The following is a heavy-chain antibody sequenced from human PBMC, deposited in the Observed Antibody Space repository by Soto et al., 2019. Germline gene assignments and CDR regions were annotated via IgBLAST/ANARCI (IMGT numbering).Heavy chain of an antibody. CDR3: AKDLEVVGANRWGYDS. D-gene: IGHD1-26*01. V-gene: IGHV3-33*06. CDR2: IQYDGSKK. Sequence: VQLVESGGGVVQPGRSLILSCEASGFAFRNYGMHWVRQTPVKGLEWVAGIQYDGSKKYYAESVKGRFTISRDNSKNTLYLEIDSLRAEDTAVYYCAKDLEVVGANRWGYDSWGQGTLVTVSS. J-gene: IGHJ5*01. CDR1: GFAFRNYG.